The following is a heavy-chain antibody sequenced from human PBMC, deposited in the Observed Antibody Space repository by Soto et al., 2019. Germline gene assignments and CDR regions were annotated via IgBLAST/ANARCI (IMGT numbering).Heavy chain of an antibody. Sequence: GESLKISCQTSGYTFTNYWIGWVRHMPGRGLEWMGLIFPRDSDTRYNSSFEGQVTISSDRSIATAYLQWTSLKASDTAIYFCARLGSLLQPIDYWGQGTQVTVSS. J-gene: IGHJ4*02. V-gene: IGHV5-51*01. CDR1: GYTFTNYW. CDR2: IFPRDSDT. CDR3: ARLGSLLQPIDY. D-gene: IGHD4-4*01.